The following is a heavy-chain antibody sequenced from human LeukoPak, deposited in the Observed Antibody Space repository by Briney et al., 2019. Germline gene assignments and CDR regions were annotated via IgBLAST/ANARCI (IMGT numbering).Heavy chain of an antibody. J-gene: IGHJ4*02. Sequence: GGSLRLSCAASGFTFSSCAMSWVRLAPGEGLAWVSTISGPGGSTSYADSVKGRFSISRDNSKNTLDLQMNSLTAEDTAVYYCAKGGYSSGWRNYFDYWGQGTLVTVSS. CDR2: ISGPGGST. CDR3: AKGGYSSGWRNYFDY. CDR1: GFTFSSCA. D-gene: IGHD6-25*01. V-gene: IGHV3-23*01.